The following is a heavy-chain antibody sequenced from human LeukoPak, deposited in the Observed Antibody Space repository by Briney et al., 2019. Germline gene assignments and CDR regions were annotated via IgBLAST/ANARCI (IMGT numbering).Heavy chain of an antibody. Sequence: SETLSLTCTVSGYSISSGYYWGWIRQPPGKGLEWIGSICHSGSTYYNPSLKSRVTISVDTSKNQFSLKLSSVTAADTAVYYCASGPIVVVAATEYNWFDPWGQGTLVTVSS. D-gene: IGHD2-15*01. V-gene: IGHV4-38-2*02. CDR1: GYSISSGYY. J-gene: IGHJ5*02. CDR3: ASGPIVVVAATEYNWFDP. CDR2: ICHSGST.